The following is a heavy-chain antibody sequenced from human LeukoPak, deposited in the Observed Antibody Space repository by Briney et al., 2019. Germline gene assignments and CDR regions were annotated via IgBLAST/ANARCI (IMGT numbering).Heavy chain of an antibody. V-gene: IGHV3-23*01. Sequence: GGSLRLSCAASGFIFSNYGMNWVRQAPGKGLEWVSAISGSGGSTYYADSVKGRFTISRDNSKNTLYLQMNSLRAEDTAVYYCAKSESSGWYPDWGQGTLVTVSS. D-gene: IGHD6-19*01. CDR3: AKSESSGWYPD. J-gene: IGHJ4*02. CDR2: ISGSGGST. CDR1: GFIFSNYG.